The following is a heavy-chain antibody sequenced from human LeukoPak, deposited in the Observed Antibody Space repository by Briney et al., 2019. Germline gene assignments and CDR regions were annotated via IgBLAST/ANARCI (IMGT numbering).Heavy chain of an antibody. D-gene: IGHD4-23*01. J-gene: IGHJ4*02. CDR3: ARDGDGANSDH. Sequence: ASVKLSCNASGGTFSSYAISWVRQAPGQGLEWMGRIIPILGIANYTQKSQGRVTITADKSTSTASMELSSLRSEDTAMYYGARDGDGANSDHWGQGTQGTVSS. CDR1: GGTFSSYA. V-gene: IGHV1-69*04. CDR2: IIPILGIA.